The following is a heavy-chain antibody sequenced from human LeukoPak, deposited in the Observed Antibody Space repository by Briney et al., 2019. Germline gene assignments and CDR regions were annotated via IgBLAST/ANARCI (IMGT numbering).Heavy chain of an antibody. J-gene: IGHJ6*03. Sequence: PGRSLRLSCAASGFTFSSYAMHWVRQAPGKGLEWVAVISYDGSNKYYADSVKGRFTISRDNSKNTLYLQMNSLRAEDTAVYYCAKEGGLRYFDWLTDYYYYYMDVWGKGTTVTISS. CDR1: GFTFSSYA. D-gene: IGHD3-9*01. CDR2: ISYDGSNK. V-gene: IGHV3-30*04. CDR3: AKEGGLRYFDWLTDYYYYYMDV.